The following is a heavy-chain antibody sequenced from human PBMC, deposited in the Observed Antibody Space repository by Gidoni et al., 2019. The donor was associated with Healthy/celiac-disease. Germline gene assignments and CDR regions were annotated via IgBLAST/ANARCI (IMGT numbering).Heavy chain of an antibody. J-gene: IGHJ4*02. CDR3: AENAGYSSGWGWDY. V-gene: IGHV3-23*01. Sequence: EVQLLESGGGLVQPGGYLRLSCAASGFTFSSYAMSWVRQAPGKGLEWVSAISGSGGSTHYADSVKGRFTISRDNSKNTLYLQMNSLRAEDTAVYYCAENAGYSSGWGWDYWGQGTLVTVSS. D-gene: IGHD6-19*01. CDR1: GFTFSSYA. CDR2: ISGSGGST.